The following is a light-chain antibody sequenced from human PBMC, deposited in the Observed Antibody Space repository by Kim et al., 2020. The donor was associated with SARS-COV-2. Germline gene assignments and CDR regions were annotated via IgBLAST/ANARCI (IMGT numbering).Light chain of an antibody. CDR1: KLEEKF. Sequence: VSPGQAASITCAGDKLEEKFASWFQQKPSPSPVLVIYEDTKRPSGTPERISGSTSGNTATLTISGTQAMDEADYYCQTWDSSTVVFGGGTQLTVL. J-gene: IGLJ3*02. V-gene: IGLV3-1*01. CDR3: QTWDSSTVV. CDR2: EDT.